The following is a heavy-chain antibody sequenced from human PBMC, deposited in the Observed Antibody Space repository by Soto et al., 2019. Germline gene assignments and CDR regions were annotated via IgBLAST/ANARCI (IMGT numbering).Heavy chain of an antibody. J-gene: IGHJ4*02. D-gene: IGHD3-3*01. Sequence: PGRGLEWLALISYDGGNKYYADSVKGRFTISRDNSKDTLFLQMNSLRPEDTAVYYCARDKDQYDFWGGTLDSWGQGTLVTVSS. CDR3: ARDKDQYDFWGGTLDS. CDR2: ISYDGGNK. V-gene: IGHV3-30-3*01.